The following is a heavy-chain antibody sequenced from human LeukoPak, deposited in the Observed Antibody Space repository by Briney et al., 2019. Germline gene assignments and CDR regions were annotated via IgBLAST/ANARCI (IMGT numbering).Heavy chain of an antibody. V-gene: IGHV3-48*02. Sequence: GGSLRLSCAASRFTFSSYSMNWVRQAPGKGLEWVSYVSSGSGTIYYADSVKGRFTISRDNANNSLYLQMNGLRDEATAVYYCARGYYGSGSYFLDFCGQGTLVTVSS. CDR1: RFTFSSYS. J-gene: IGHJ4*02. D-gene: IGHD3-10*01. CDR3: ARGYYGSGSYFLDF. CDR2: VSSGSGTI.